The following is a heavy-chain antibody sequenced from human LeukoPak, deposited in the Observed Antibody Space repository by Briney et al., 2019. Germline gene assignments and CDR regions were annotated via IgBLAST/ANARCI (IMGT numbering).Heavy chain of an antibody. V-gene: IGHV3-48*04. CDR2: ISSSSSTI. Sequence: PGGSLRLSCAASGFTFSSYSMNWVHQAPGKGLEWVSYISSSSSTIYYADSVKGRFTISRDNAKNSLYLQMNSLRAEDTAVYYCARDGGITFGGVIVAVGPLGYWGQGTLVTVSS. CDR3: ARDGGITFGGVIVAVGPLGY. CDR1: GFTFSSYS. D-gene: IGHD3-16*02. J-gene: IGHJ4*02.